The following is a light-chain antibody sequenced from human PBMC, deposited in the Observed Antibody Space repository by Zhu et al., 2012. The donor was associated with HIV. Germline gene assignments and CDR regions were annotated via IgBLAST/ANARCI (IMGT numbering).Light chain of an antibody. J-gene: IGKJ4*01. V-gene: IGKV3-11*01. CDR2: DAS. CDR3: QQRSNWPLT. Sequence: DIVLTQSPGSLSLSPGERASLSCRASQSVNSNLAWYQQKLGQAPRLLIYDASSRATGIPARFSGSGSGTDFTLTISSLEPEDFAVYYCQQRSNWPLTFGGGTKVEIK. CDR1: QSVNSN.